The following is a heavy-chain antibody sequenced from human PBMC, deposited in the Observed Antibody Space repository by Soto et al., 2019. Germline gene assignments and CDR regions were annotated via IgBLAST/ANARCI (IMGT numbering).Heavy chain of an antibody. CDR3: TREEYRTSWAPLDY. CDR1: GFTFSSYG. Sequence: GSLRLSCAASGFTFSSYGMHWVRQAPGKGLEWVAVISYDGSNKYYADSVKGRFTISRDNSKNTLYLQMNSLTVEDSAVYYCTREEYRTSWAPLDYWGQGILVTVSS. D-gene: IGHD5-12*01. J-gene: IGHJ4*02. CDR2: ISYDGSNK. V-gene: IGHV3-30*03.